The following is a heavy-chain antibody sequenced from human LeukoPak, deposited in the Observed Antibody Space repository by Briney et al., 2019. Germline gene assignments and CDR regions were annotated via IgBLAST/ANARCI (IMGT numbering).Heavy chain of an antibody. D-gene: IGHD3-22*01. J-gene: IGHJ6*03. Sequence: SETLSLTCTVSGYSISSGYYWGWIRQPPGKGLEWIGNIYYSGSTNYNPSLKSRVTISVDTSKNQFSLKLSSVTAADTAVYYCARGSIAYYYMDVWGKGTTVTISS. V-gene: IGHV4-38-2*02. CDR3: ARGSIAYYYMDV. CDR2: IYYSGST. CDR1: GYSISSGYY.